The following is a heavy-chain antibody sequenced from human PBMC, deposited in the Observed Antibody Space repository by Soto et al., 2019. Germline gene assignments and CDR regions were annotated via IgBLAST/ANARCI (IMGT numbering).Heavy chain of an antibody. CDR2: ISSSSSTI. V-gene: IGHV3-48*02. D-gene: IGHD6-6*01. CDR1: GFTFSSYS. J-gene: IGHJ6*02. CDR3: ARPEYSSSSYGMDV. Sequence: EVQLVESGGGLVQPGGSLRLSCAASGFTFSSYSMNWVRQAPGKGLEWVSYISSSSSTIYYADSVKDRFTISRDNAKNSLYLKMNSLRDEDTAVYYCARPEYSSSSYGMDVWGQGTTVTVSS.